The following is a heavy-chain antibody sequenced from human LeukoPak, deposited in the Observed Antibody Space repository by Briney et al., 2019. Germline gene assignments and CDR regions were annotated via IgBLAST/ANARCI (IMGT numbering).Heavy chain of an antibody. Sequence: SVKVSCKASGYTFTGYYIHWVRQAPGQGLEWMGWINPNSGGTNNAQKFQGRVTMTRDTSISTAYMELSRLRSDDTAVYYCARVLFYSSGNKSNRVDYWGQGTLVTVSS. CDR2: INPNSGGT. J-gene: IGHJ4*02. CDR3: ARVLFYSSGNKSNRVDY. V-gene: IGHV1-2*02. CDR1: GYTFTGYY. D-gene: IGHD6-19*01.